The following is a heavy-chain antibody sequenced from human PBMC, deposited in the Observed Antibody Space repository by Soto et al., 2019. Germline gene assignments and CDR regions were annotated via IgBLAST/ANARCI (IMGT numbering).Heavy chain of an antibody. J-gene: IGHJ4*02. V-gene: IGHV4-34*01. Sequence: SETLSLTCAVYGGSFSGYYWSWIRQPPGKGLEWIGEINHSGSTNYNPSLKSRVTISVDTSKNQFSLKLSSVTAADTAVYYCARGKLSDYVWGSYRYHFDYWGQGTVVTVS. CDR2: INHSGST. CDR1: GGSFSGYY. CDR3: ARGKLSDYVWGSYRYHFDY. D-gene: IGHD3-16*02.